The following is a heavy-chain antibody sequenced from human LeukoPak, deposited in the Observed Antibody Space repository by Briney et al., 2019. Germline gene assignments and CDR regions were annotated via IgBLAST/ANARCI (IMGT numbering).Heavy chain of an antibody. Sequence: SETLSLTCAVYGGSFSGYYWSWIRQPPGKGLEWIGEINHSGSTNYNPSPKSRVTISVDTSKNQFSLKLSSVTAADTAVYYCARVNLVVVPAAKPYYYYYGMDVWGQGTTVTVSS. J-gene: IGHJ6*02. CDR1: GGSFSGYY. V-gene: IGHV4-34*01. CDR2: INHSGST. CDR3: ARVNLVVVPAAKPYYYYYGMDV. D-gene: IGHD2-2*01.